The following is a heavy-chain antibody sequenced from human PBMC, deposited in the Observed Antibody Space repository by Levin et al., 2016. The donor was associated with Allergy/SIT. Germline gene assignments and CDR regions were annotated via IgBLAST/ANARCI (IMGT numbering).Heavy chain of an antibody. CDR3: ARATDASGSHFLDY. V-gene: IGHV4-59*01. CDR2: AYYSGTT. J-gene: IGHJ4*02. Sequence: SETLSLTCTVPGGSINNYYWCWIRQPPGKGLEWIGFAYYSGTTNYNPSLKSRVTISVDTSKNQFSLKLSSVAAADTAVYYCARATDASGSHFLDYWGQGTLVTVSS. D-gene: IGHD1-26*01. CDR1: GGSINNYY.